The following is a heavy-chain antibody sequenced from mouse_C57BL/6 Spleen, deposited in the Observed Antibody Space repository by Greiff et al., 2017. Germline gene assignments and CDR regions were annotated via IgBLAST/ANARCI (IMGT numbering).Heavy chain of an antibody. J-gene: IGHJ3*01. Sequence: EVQVVESGGGLVKPGGSLKLSCAASGFTFSSYAMSWVRQTPEKRLEWVATISDGGSYTYYPDNVKGRFTISRDNAKNNLYLQMSQLKSEDTAMYYCARDLDSNCGDYWGQGTLVTVSA. D-gene: IGHD2-13*01. CDR1: GFTFSSYA. V-gene: IGHV5-4*01. CDR2: ISDGGSYT. CDR3: ARDLDSNCGDY.